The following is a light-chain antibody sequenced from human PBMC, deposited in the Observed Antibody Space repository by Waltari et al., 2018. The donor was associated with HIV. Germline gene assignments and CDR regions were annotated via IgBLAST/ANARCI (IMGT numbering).Light chain of an antibody. Sequence: QSVLNQPPSASGTPGQRVTISCSGSSSDIGSYYVYWFQHLPGPAPKLLIYRNNQRPSGVPDRFSGSTSGTSASLAISGLRSEDEADYYCATWDDNLSGVVFGGGTKLTVL. CDR3: ATWDDNLSGVV. J-gene: IGLJ2*01. V-gene: IGLV1-47*01. CDR2: RNN. CDR1: SSDIGSYY.